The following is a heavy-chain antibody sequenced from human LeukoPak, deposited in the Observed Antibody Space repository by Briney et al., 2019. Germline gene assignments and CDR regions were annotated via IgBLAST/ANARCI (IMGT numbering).Heavy chain of an antibody. J-gene: IGHJ6*04. D-gene: IGHD2-8*01. CDR3: ATRYCTISACRASSYKSFDV. CDR1: GFTFSSYS. Sequence: PGGSLRLSCAASGFTFSSYSMNWVRQAPGKGLEWVSSISSSSSYIYYADSVKGRFTISRDNAKNSLYLQMNSLRAEVTAVYYCATRYCTISACRASSYKSFDVWGKGTTVTVSS. V-gene: IGHV3-21*01. CDR2: ISSSSSYI.